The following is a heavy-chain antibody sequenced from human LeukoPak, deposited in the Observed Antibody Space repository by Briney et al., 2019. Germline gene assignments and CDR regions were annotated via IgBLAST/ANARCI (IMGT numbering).Heavy chain of an antibody. CDR3: AKVAGSITYMDV. V-gene: IGHV3-9*01. D-gene: IGHD2-2*01. J-gene: IGHJ6*03. CDR2: ISWNGGSI. Sequence: GGSLRLSCAASGFTFDNYAVHWVRQAPGKGLEWVSGISWNGGSIGYADSVKGRFTISRDNAKNSLYLQMNSLRAEDTALYYCAKVAGSITYMDVWGKGTTVTVSS. CDR1: GFTFDNYA.